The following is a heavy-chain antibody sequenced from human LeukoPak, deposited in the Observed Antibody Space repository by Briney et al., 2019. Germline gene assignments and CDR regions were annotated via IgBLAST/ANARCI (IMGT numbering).Heavy chain of an antibody. V-gene: IGHV3-30*02. J-gene: IGHJ4*02. CDR3: AKERFSSSVVPAAIFDY. Sequence: GGSLRLSCAASGFTFSSYGMHWVRQAPGKGLEWVAFIRYDGSNKYYADSVKGRFTISRDNSKNTLYLQMNSLGAEDTAVYYCAKERFSSSVVPAAIFDYWGQGTLVTVSS. CDR1: GFTFSSYG. D-gene: IGHD2-2*01. CDR2: IRYDGSNK.